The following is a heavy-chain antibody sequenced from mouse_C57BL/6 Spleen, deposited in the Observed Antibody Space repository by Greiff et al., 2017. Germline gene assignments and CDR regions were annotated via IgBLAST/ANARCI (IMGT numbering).Heavy chain of an antibody. CDR3: VRDASSYYFDY. V-gene: IGHV10-1*01. Sequence: EVKLVESGGGLVQPKGSLKLSCAASGFSFNTYAMNWVRQAPGKGLEWVARIRSKSNNYATYYADSVKDRFTISRDDSESMLYLQMNNLKTEDTAMYYCVRDASSYYFDYWGQGTTLTVSS. J-gene: IGHJ2*01. D-gene: IGHD1-1*01. CDR2: IRSKSNNYAT. CDR1: GFSFNTYA.